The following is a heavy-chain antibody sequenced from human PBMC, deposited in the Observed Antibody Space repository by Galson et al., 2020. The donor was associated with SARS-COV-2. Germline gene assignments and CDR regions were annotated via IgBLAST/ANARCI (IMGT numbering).Heavy chain of an antibody. CDR2: ISGSGGST. V-gene: IGHV3-23*01. Sequence: GGSLRLSCAASGFTVSSYPMRWVRQAPGKWLEWLPAISGSGGSTYYADSGKGRFTIYRDNSKNTLYLQMNSLRAEDTAVYYCAKLQSSVTTYGLFDYWGQGTLVTVSS. CDR1: GFTVSSYP. D-gene: IGHD4-17*01. CDR3: AKLQSSVTTYGLFDY. J-gene: IGHJ4*02.